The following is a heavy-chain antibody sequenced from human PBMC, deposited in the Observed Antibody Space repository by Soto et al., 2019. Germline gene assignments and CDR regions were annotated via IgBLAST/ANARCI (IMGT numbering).Heavy chain of an antibody. CDR1: GGSFSGYY. Sequence: QVQLQQWGAGLLKPSETLSLTCAVYGGSFSGYYWTWIRQPPGTGLEWIGEINHSGSTNYNPSLKSRVPISVDTYQNQNYNKLTSVDDDDTAVYSCDRVNIPGLLDYLGQGTLVMVSS. J-gene: IGHJ4*02. CDR2: INHSGST. V-gene: IGHV4-34*01. CDR3: DRVNIPGLLDY. D-gene: IGHD2-21*01.